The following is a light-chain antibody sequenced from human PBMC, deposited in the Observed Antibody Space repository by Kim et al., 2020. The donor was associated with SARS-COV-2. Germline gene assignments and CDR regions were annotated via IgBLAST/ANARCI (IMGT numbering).Light chain of an antibody. CDR2: ESK. Sequence: QSVLTQPPSVSGAPGERVTISCTGTKSNIGAGSDVNWYQQLPGTAPKVLIYESKNRPSGVPDRFSGSKSGTSASLAITGLQAEDEADYYCQSYDKSLSGSTWVFGGGTQLTVL. CDR3: QSYDKSLSGSTWV. V-gene: IGLV1-40*01. J-gene: IGLJ3*02. CDR1: KSNIGAGSD.